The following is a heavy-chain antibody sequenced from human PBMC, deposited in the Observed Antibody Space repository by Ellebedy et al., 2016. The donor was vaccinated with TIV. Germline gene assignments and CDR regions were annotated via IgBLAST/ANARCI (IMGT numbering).Heavy chain of an antibody. CDR1: GYTFTNYY. Sequence: ASVKVSCKASGYTFTNYYMHWVRQAPGQGLEWMGKINPSGGRTNYAQKLQGRVTMTRDTSTSRVYMELSSPRSEDTAIYYCARSSFGSAYYGSIDYWGQGTLVTVSS. V-gene: IGHV1-46*04. D-gene: IGHD3-3*01. CDR2: INPSGGRT. J-gene: IGHJ4*02. CDR3: ARSSFGSAYYGSIDY.